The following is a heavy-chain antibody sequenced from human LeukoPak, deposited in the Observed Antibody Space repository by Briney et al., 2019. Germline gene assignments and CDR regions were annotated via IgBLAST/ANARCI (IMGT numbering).Heavy chain of an antibody. CDR2: INHSGST. V-gene: IGHV4-34*01. D-gene: IGHD3-3*02. Sequence: SQTLSLPGAVYGGSFSGYYWSWIRQPPGKALEWIGEINHSGSTNYNPSLQSRVTISVDTSKNQFSLKLSSVTAADTAVYYCARDRPHFWSGFLSYNWFDPWGQGTLVTVSS. CDR3: ARDRPHFWSGFLSYNWFDP. J-gene: IGHJ5*02. CDR1: GGSFSGYY.